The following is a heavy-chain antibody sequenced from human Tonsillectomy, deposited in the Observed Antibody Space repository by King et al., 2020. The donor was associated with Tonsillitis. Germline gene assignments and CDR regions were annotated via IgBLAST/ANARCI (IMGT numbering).Heavy chain of an antibody. V-gene: IGHV4-39*07. Sequence: MQLQESGPRLVKPSETLSLTCTVSGGSISSTNYCWGWIRQPPGKGLEWTGSICYSGSTYYNPSLKSRVSISEDTSKNQFSLKLSSVTAADTAVYYCAGALGAGIWFDPWGQGTLVTVSS. CDR1: GGSISSTNYC. CDR3: AGALGAGIWFDP. J-gene: IGHJ5*02. CDR2: ICYSGST. D-gene: IGHD3-10*01.